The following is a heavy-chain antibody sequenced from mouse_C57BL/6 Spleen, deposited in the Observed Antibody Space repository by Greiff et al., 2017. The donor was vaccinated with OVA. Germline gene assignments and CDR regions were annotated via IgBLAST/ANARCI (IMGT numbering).Heavy chain of an antibody. V-gene: IGHV1-69*01. CDR2: IDPSDSYT. Sequence: QVQLQQPGAELVMPGASVKLSCKASGYTFTSYWMHWVKQRPGQGLEWIGEIDPSDSYTNYNQKFKGKSTLSVDKSSSTAYMQLSSLTSDDSAVYDCARAIDYGSTYDAMDDWGQGTSVTGSS. CDR3: ARAIDYGSTYDAMDD. J-gene: IGHJ4*01. CDR1: GYTFTSYW. D-gene: IGHD1-1*01.